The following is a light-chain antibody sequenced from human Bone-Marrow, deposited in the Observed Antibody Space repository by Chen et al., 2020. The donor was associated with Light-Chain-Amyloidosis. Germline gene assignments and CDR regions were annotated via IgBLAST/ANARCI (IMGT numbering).Light chain of an antibody. Sequence: QSALTHPASVSGSPGQSITISCTGTSSDVGGDNHVSWYQQHPDKAPKLMIYEVTNRPSWVPDRFSGSKSDNTASLTISWLQTEDEADYFCSSYTITNTLVFGSGTRVTVL. V-gene: IGLV2-14*01. CDR2: EVT. J-gene: IGLJ1*01. CDR1: SSDVGGDNH. CDR3: SSYTITNTLV.